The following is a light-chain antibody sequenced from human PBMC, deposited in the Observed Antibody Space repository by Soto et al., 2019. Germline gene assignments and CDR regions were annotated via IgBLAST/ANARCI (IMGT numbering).Light chain of an antibody. CDR2: EVN. Sequence: SALTQPASVSGSPGQSITISCTGTSSDVGSTGFVSWYQLHPSKAPKLMIYEVNTRPSGVSNRFSGSKSGNTASLTISGLQAEDEAHYYCSSYTASGTIFGGGTKLTVL. V-gene: IGLV2-14*01. CDR3: SSYTASGTI. CDR1: SSDVGSTGF. J-gene: IGLJ2*01.